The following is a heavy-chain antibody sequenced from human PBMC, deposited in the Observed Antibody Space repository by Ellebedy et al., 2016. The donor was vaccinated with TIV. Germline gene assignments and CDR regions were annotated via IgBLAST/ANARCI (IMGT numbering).Heavy chain of an antibody. Sequence: KVSCXASGYTFTDYWIGWVRQMPGKGLEWMGTVYPGDLDTKYSPSFQGQVTISADKSSNIAYLRWSGLKASDTATYYCVRHSTTYYLDYWGQGSLVTVSS. D-gene: IGHD2/OR15-2a*01. CDR1: GYTFTDYW. CDR3: VRHSTTYYLDY. V-gene: IGHV5-51*01. CDR2: VYPGDLDT. J-gene: IGHJ4*02.